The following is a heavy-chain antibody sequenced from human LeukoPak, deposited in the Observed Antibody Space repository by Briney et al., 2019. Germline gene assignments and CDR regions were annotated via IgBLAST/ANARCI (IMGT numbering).Heavy chain of an antibody. Sequence: GGSLRLSCAASGFTFSSYSMNWVRQAPGKGLEWVSSISSGSSYIYYADSVKGRFTISRDNAKNSLYLQMNSLRAEDTAVYYCARDKQLVPDYWGQGTLVTVSS. CDR1: GFTFSSYS. CDR2: ISSGSSYI. J-gene: IGHJ4*02. V-gene: IGHV3-21*01. D-gene: IGHD6-6*01. CDR3: ARDKQLVPDY.